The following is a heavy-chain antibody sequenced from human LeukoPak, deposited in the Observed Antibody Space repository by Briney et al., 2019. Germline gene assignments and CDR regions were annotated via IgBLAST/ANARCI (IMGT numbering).Heavy chain of an antibody. CDR3: AKGYGSGSQFDY. CDR2: ISGSGGST. D-gene: IGHD3-10*01. V-gene: IGHV3-23*01. J-gene: IGHJ4*02. CDR1: GFTFSSYG. Sequence: GGSLRLSCAASGFTFSSYGMSWVRQAPGKGLEWVSAISGSGGSTYYADSVKGRFTISRDNSKNTLYLQMNSLRAEDTAVYYCAKGYGSGSQFDYWGQGTLVTVSS.